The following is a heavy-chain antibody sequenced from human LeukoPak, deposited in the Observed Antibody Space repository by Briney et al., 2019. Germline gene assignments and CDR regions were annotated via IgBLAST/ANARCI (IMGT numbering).Heavy chain of an antibody. D-gene: IGHD3/OR15-3a*01. V-gene: IGHV1-2*02. CDR1: GYTFTGYY. Sequence: ASVKVSCKASGYTFTGYYMHCVRQAPGQGLEWMGWINPNSGGTNYAQKFQGRVTMTRDTSISTAYMELSRLRSDDTAVYYCARDPGDWAYYFDYWGQGTLVTVSS. J-gene: IGHJ4*02. CDR3: ARDPGDWAYYFDY. CDR2: INPNSGGT.